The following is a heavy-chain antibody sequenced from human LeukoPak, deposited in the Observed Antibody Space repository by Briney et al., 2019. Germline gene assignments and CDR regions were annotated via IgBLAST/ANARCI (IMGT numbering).Heavy chain of an antibody. J-gene: IGHJ4*02. V-gene: IGHV1-2*02. Sequence: ASVKVSCKASGYTFTGYYMHWVRQAPGQGLEWMGWINPNSGGTNYAQKFQGRVTMTRDTSISTAYMELSRLRSDDTAVYYCARYYYESSGYYSYYYFDYWGEGTLVTVSS. CDR3: ARYYYESSGYYSYYYFDY. D-gene: IGHD3-22*01. CDR1: GYTFTGYY. CDR2: INPNSGGT.